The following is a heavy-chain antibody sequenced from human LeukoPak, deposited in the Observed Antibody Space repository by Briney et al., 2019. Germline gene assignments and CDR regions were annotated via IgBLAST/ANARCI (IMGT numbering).Heavy chain of an antibody. D-gene: IGHD2-2*01. V-gene: IGHV3-23*01. J-gene: IGHJ6*02. CDR3: AKELGGYCSSTSCSNYYYGMDV. CDR2: ISGSGGST. CDR1: GFTFSSYA. Sequence: GGSLRLSCAASGFTFSSYAMSWVRQAPGKGLEWVSAISGSGGSTYYADSVKGRFTISRDNSKNTLYLQMNSLRAEDTAVYYCAKELGGYCSSTSCSNYYYGMDVWGQGTTVTVSS.